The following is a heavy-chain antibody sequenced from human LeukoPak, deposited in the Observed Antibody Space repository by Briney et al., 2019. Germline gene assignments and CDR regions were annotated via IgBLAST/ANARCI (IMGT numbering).Heavy chain of an antibody. V-gene: IGHV1-69*05. D-gene: IGHD3-3*01. CDR2: IIPIFGTA. J-gene: IGHJ4*02. Sequence: GASVKVSCKASGGTFSSYAISWVRQAPGQGLEWMGGIIPIFGTANYAQKFQGRVTITTDESTSTAYMELSSLRSEDTAVYYCARGSRITIFGVATFDYWGQGTLVTVPS. CDR3: ARGSRITIFGVATFDY. CDR1: GGTFSSYA.